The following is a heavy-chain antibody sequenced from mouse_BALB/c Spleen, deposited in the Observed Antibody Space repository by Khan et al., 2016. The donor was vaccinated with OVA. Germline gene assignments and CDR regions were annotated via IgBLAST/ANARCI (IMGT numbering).Heavy chain of an antibody. CDR2: ISYSGVT. J-gene: IGHJ2*01. CDR3: ARGNYYGYYFDY. V-gene: IGHV3-2*02. Sequence: EVQLQESGPGLVKPSQSLSLTCTVTGYSITSGYAWNWIRQFPGNKLEWMGYISYSGVTSYTPSLKSRISITRDPSKNPFFLQLNSVTTEDTATYDCARGNYYGYYFDYWGQGTTLTVSS. CDR1: GYSITSGYA. D-gene: IGHD1-1*01.